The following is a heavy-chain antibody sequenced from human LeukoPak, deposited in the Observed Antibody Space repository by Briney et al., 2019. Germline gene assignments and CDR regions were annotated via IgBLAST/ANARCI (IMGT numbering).Heavy chain of an antibody. D-gene: IGHD3-22*01. V-gene: IGHV3-23*01. J-gene: IGHJ4*02. Sequence: GGSQTLSCAPSVFPFIIYSKSWVRHARGKGQECLSAVSGSGGATYYAGSVKGRFTISRDNSKNTLYLQMNSLRAEDRAVYYCAKSDYYDSSGHPSSFEFWGQGTQVTVSS. CDR3: AKSDYYDSSGHPSSFEF. CDR1: VFPFIIYS. CDR2: VSGSGGAT.